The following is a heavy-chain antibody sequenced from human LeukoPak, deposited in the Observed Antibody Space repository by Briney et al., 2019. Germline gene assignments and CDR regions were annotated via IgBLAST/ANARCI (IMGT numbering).Heavy chain of an antibody. D-gene: IGHD6-13*01. CDR2: ISYVGSNK. J-gene: IGHJ4*02. Sequence: GRSLRLSCAASGFTFSSYAMHWVRQASGKGLEWVAVISYVGSNKYYADSVKGRFTISRDNSKNTLYLQMNSLRAEDTAVYYCARSGSNWSCDSWGQGTLVTVPS. CDR1: GFTFSSYA. CDR3: ARSGSNWSCDS. V-gene: IGHV3-30-3*01.